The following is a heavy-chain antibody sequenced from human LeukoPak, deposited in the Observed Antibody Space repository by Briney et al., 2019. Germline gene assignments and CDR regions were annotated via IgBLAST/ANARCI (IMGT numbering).Heavy chain of an antibody. Sequence: TGGSLRLSCAASGFTFSSYAMSWVRQAPGKGLEWVSAISGSGGSTYYADSVKGRFTISRDNSKNTLYLQMNSLRAEDTAVYYCAKGSYDFWSGYDYWGQGTLVTVSS. CDR2: ISGSGGST. CDR1: GFTFSSYA. CDR3: AKGSYDFWSGYDY. D-gene: IGHD3-3*01. J-gene: IGHJ4*02. V-gene: IGHV3-23*01.